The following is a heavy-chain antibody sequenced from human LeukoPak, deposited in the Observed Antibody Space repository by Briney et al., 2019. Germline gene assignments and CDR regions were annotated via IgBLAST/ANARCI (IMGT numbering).Heavy chain of an antibody. CDR1: GFTFSSYS. Sequence: GRSLRLSCAASGFTFSSYSMTWVRQAPGKGLEWVSSISSSSSYIYYADSVKGRFTISRDNAKNSLYLQMNSLRAEDTAVYYCARDILGGYGRLDYWGQGTLVTVSS. D-gene: IGHD4-17*01. CDR2: ISSSSSYI. V-gene: IGHV3-21*01. CDR3: ARDILGGYGRLDY. J-gene: IGHJ4*02.